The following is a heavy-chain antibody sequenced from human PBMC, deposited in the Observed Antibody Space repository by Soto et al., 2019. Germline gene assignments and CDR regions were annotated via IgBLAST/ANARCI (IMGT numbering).Heavy chain of an antibody. CDR2: ISAYNGNT. J-gene: IGHJ4*02. V-gene: IGHV1-18*01. CDR3: ASETTVETGSY. Sequence: QVQLVQSGAEVKKPGASVKVSCKASGYTFTSYGINWVRQAPGQGLEWMGWISAYNGNTNYAQKIQGRVTMTTDTSTSIAYMELRSLSSDDTDVYYGASETTVETGSYWGQGTLVTVSS. D-gene: IGHD4-17*01. CDR1: GYTFTSYG.